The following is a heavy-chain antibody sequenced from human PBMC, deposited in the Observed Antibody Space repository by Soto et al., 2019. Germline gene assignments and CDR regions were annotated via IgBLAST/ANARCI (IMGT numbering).Heavy chain of an antibody. CDR1: GFTFRTYA. Sequence: QVQLVESGGGVVQPGRSLKLSCAASGFTFRTYAMHWVRQAPGKGLEWVAVISYDGSNTYYADSVKGRFTISRDNSKNTLYVQMNSLTTEDSAVYYCARDSETNGYSYDYFDYWGQGTLVTVSS. V-gene: IGHV3-30*04. CDR2: ISYDGSNT. J-gene: IGHJ4*02. D-gene: IGHD5-18*01. CDR3: ARDSETNGYSYDYFDY.